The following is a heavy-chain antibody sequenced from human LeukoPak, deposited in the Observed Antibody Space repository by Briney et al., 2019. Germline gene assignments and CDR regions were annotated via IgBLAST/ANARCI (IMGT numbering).Heavy chain of an antibody. V-gene: IGHV4-38-2*02. CDR2: IYHSGST. CDR3: ARDRSSSWWGDYYYGMDV. D-gene: IGHD6-13*01. Sequence: PSETLSLTCTVSGYSISSGYYWGWIRQPPGKGLEWIGSIYHSGSTYYNPSLKSRVTISVDTSKNQFSLKLSSVTAADTAVYYCARDRSSSWWGDYYYGMDVWGQGTTVTVSS. CDR1: GYSISSGYY. J-gene: IGHJ6*02.